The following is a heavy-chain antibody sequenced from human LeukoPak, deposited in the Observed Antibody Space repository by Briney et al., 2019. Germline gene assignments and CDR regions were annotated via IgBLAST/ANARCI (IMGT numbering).Heavy chain of an antibody. D-gene: IGHD2-15*01. Sequence: GGSLRLSCAASGFTFSSYSMNWVRQAPGKGLEWVSSISSSSSYIYYADSVKGRFTISRDNAKNSLYLQMNSLRAKDTAVYYCARDDVVVVGGSYSDYWGQGTLVTVSS. CDR2: ISSSSSYI. CDR3: ARDDVVVVGGSYSDY. V-gene: IGHV3-21*01. J-gene: IGHJ4*02. CDR1: GFTFSSYS.